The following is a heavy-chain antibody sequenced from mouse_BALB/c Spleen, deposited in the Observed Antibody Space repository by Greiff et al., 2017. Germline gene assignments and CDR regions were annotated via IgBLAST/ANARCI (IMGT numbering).Heavy chain of an antibody. V-gene: IGHV1-31*01. CDR3: ARDGNYCFDY. D-gene: IGHD2-1*01. CDR2: INPYNGAT. J-gene: IGHJ2*01. CDR1: GYSFTGYY. Sequence: VQLQQSGPELVKPGASVKISCKASGYSFTGYYMHWVKQSHVKSLEWIGRINPYNGATSYNQNFKDKASLTVDKSSSTAYMELHSLTSEDSAVYYCARDGNYCFDYWGQGTTLTVSS.